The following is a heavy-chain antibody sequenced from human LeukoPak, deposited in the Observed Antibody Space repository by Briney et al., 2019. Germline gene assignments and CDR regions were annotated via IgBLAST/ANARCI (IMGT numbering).Heavy chain of an antibody. V-gene: IGHV1-3*01. J-gene: IGHJ4*02. Sequence: GASVTVSFKASGYTFTSYAMHWVRQAPGQRLEWMGWINAGNGNTKYSQKFQGRVTITRDTSASTAYMELSSLRSEDTAVYYCARDRLWYVTDYYFDYRGQGTLVTVSS. CDR2: INAGNGNT. D-gene: IGHD3-10*01. CDR1: GYTFTSYA. CDR3: ARDRLWYVTDYYFDY.